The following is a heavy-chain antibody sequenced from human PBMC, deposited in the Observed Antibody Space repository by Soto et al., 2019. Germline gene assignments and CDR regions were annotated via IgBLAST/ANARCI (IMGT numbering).Heavy chain of an antibody. CDR1: GFTFSSYA. CDR2: ISSNGGST. D-gene: IGHD2-2*03. V-gene: IGHV3-64D*08. J-gene: IGHJ4*02. CDR3: VKDRMDIVVVPAAMLFY. Sequence: GGSLRLSCSASGFTFSSYAMHWVRQAPGKGLEYVSAISSNGGSTYYADSVKGRFTISRDNSKNTLYLQMSSLRAEDTAVYYCVKDRMDIVVVPAAMLFYWGQGTLVTVSS.